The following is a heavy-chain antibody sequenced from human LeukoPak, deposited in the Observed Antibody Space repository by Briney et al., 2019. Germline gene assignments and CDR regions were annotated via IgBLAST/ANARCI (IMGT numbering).Heavy chain of an antibody. CDR1: GFTFSSYG. V-gene: IGHV3-23*01. Sequence: GGSLRLSCAASGFTFSSYGMTWVRQAPGKGLEWVSLAGSGGSIYYADPVKGRFTISRDNSRNTLYLQMSSLRAEDTAVYFCAKTGPYYFDSWGQGTLVTVSS. J-gene: IGHJ4*02. CDR2: AGSGGSI. CDR3: AKTGPYYFDS.